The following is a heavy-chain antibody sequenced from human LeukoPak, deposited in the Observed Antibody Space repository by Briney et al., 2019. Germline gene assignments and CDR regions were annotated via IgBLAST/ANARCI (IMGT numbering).Heavy chain of an antibody. V-gene: IGHV4-39*07. D-gene: IGHD5-12*01. J-gene: IGHJ4*02. CDR2: IYYIGSS. CDR1: GGSINSSGSY. Sequence: SETLSLTCTVSGGSINSSGSYWGWIRQPPGKGLEWIGSIYYIGSSRYNSSLKSRVTMSVDTSKSQFSLQLSSVTAADTAVYYCAKVGSSGHFDSWGQGTLVTVSP. CDR3: AKVGSSGHFDS.